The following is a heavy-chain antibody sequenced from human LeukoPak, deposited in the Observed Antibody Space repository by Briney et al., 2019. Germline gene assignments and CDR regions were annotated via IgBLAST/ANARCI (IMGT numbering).Heavy chain of an antibody. Sequence: GGPLRLSCAASGFPFSCYAMHWVRQAPGKGLEWVAVISYEGSNKYYADSVKGRFTNPRDNSKNTLYLQMISLRAGDTALYYCAKGSYDRSGNSPFGYWGQGTLVTVSS. D-gene: IGHD3-22*01. J-gene: IGHJ4*02. V-gene: IGHV3-30-3*01. CDR1: GFPFSCYA. CDR2: ISYEGSNK. CDR3: AKGSYDRSGNSPFGY.